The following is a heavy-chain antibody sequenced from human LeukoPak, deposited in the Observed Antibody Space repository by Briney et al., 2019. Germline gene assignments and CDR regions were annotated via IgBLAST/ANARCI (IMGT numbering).Heavy chain of an antibody. J-gene: IGHJ4*02. CDR3: ARMVSGSGTYYFDS. V-gene: IGHV4-28*01. CDR1: GSSISNNAL. Sequence: ASETLSLTCAVSGSSISNNALWGWIRQPPGKGLEWIGYICHSGSTYYNPSRKSRVTMSADTSKNQFSLKLTSVTAVDTAVYYCARMVSGSGTYYFDSGGQGTLVTVSS. CDR2: ICHSGST. D-gene: IGHD3-10*01.